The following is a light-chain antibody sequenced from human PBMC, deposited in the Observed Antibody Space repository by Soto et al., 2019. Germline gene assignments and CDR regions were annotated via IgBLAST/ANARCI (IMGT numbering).Light chain of an antibody. CDR2: GAS. CDR1: QSVSSSY. V-gene: IGKV3-20*01. J-gene: IGKJ1*01. Sequence: EIVLTQSPGTLSLSPGERATLSCRASQSVSSSYLAWYQQKPGQAPRLLIYGASSRATGIPDRFSGSGSGTDFTLTISRLEPEYFAVYYCQQYGSSPRTFGKGTKVEIK. CDR3: QQYGSSPRT.